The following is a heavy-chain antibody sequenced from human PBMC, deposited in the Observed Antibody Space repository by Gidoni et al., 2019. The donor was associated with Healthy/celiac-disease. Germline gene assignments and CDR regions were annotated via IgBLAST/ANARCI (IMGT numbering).Heavy chain of an antibody. CDR3: ARALSDDYGDYVGVGGWFDP. Sequence: QVQLVQSGAEVKKPGASVKVSCKASGYTFTGYYMHWVRQAPGQGLEWMGWINPTRGGTTYAQKFQGWVTMPRDTSISTAYMELSRLRSDDTAVYYCARALSDDYGDYVGVGGWFDPWGQGTLVTVSS. V-gene: IGHV1-2*04. CDR2: INPTRGGT. J-gene: IGHJ5*02. D-gene: IGHD4-17*01. CDR1: GYTFTGYY.